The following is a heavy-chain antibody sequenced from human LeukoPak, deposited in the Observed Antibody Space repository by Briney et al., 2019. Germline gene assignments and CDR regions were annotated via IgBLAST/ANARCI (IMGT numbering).Heavy chain of an antibody. CDR2: ISYDGSNK. CDR3: AKDGRWLQCYFDY. D-gene: IGHD5-24*01. CDR1: GFTFSSYG. V-gene: IGHV3-30*18. Sequence: GRSLRLSCAASGFTFSSYGMHWVRQAPGKGLEWVAVISYDGSNKYYADSVKGRFTISRDNSKNTLYLQMNSLRAEDTAVYYCAKDGRWLQCYFDYWGQGTLVTVSS. J-gene: IGHJ4*02.